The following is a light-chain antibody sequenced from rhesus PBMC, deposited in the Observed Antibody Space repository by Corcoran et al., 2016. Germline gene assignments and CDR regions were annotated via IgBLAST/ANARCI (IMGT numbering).Light chain of an antibody. V-gene: IGKV1-32*01. CDR3: QQYNSLPRT. J-gene: IGKJ1*01. CDR2: YAN. CDR1: QGISSY. Sequence: DIQMTQSPSSLSASVGDRVTITCRASQGISSYLNWYQQKPGKAPKLLIYYANSLESGVPSRFSCSGSGKEFTLTISSLQPEDFATEYCQQYNSLPRTFGQGTKVEIK.